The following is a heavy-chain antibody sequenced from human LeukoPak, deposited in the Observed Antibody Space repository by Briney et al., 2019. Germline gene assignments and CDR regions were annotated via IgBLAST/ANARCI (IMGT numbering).Heavy chain of an antibody. D-gene: IGHD1-26*01. CDR3: ARDDATTALHYFDY. CDR2: IYTSGST. CDR1: GGSISSYY. V-gene: IGHV4-4*07. J-gene: IGHJ4*02. Sequence: SETLSLTCTVSGGSISSYYWSWLRQPAGKGLKWIGRIYTSGSTNYNPSLKSRVTMSVDTSKNQFSLKLSSVTAADTAVYYCARDDATTALHYFDYWGQGTLVTVSS.